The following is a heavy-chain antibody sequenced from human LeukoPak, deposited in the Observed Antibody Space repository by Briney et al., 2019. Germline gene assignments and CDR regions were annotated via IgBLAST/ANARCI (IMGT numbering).Heavy chain of an antibody. D-gene: IGHD4-11*01. CDR3: AHRNSDYRAFDI. CDR1: GFSLSTSGMS. Sequence: SGPTLVNPPQTLTLSRTFSGFSLSTSGMSVGWIRQPPGKALEWLALIYWNDDKRYSPSLKSRLTITKDTSKNQVVLTMTNMDPVDTATYYCAHRNSDYRAFDIWGQGTMVTVSS. V-gene: IGHV2-5*01. J-gene: IGHJ3*02. CDR2: IYWNDDK.